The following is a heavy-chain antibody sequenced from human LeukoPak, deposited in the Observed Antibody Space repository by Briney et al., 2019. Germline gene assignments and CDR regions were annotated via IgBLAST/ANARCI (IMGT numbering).Heavy chain of an antibody. Sequence: GGSLRLSCAASGFTFSSYAMTWVRQAPGKGLEWVSTLSGSGVGTYYADSVKGRFTISRDNSKSTLYLQMSSLRAEDTAVYYCAKGDSVIRGVITPGYWGQGTLVTVSS. J-gene: IGHJ4*02. CDR2: LSGSGVGT. CDR3: AKGDSVIRGVITPGY. CDR1: GFTFSSYA. V-gene: IGHV3-23*01. D-gene: IGHD3-10*01.